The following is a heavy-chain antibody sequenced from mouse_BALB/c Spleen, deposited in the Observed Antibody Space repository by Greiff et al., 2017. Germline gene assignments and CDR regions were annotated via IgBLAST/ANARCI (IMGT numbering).Heavy chain of an antibody. D-gene: IGHD2-1*01. V-gene: IGHV5-9-3*01. CDR3: ARHGNYDAMDY. CDR2: ISSGGSYT. CDR1: GFTFSSYA. J-gene: IGHJ4*01. Sequence: EVQGVESGGGLVKPGGSLKLSCAASGFTFSSYAMSWVRQTPEKRLEWVATISSGGSYTYYPDSVKGRFTISRDNAKNTLYLQMSSLRSEDTAMYYCARHGNYDAMDYWGQGTSVTVSS.